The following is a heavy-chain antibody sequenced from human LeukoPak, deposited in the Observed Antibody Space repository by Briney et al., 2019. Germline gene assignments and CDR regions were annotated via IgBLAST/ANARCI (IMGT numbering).Heavy chain of an antibody. D-gene: IGHD1-1*01. CDR2: ISSSSSYI. CDR1: GFTFSSYS. J-gene: IGHJ4*02. V-gene: IGHV3-21*01. Sequence: GGSLRLSCAASGFTFSSYSMNWVRQAPGKGLEWVSSISSSSSYINYADSVRGRFTISRDNAKNSLFLQMDSLRGEDTAVYYCARCTTGKTFGSLREIKKSREIDYWGQGTLVTVSS. CDR3: ARCTTGKTFGSLREIKKSREIDY.